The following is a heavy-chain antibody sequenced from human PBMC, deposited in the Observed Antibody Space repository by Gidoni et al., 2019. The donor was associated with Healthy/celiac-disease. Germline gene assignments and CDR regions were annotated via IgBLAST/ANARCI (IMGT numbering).Heavy chain of an antibody. D-gene: IGHD4-17*01. CDR2: IWYDGSNK. CDR1: GFTFSSYG. CDR3: ARGTTVVNTWMPV. Sequence: QVQLVESGGGVVQPGRSLRLSCAASGFTFSSYGMHWVRQAPGKGLEWVAVIWYDGSNKYYADSVKGRFTISRDNSKNTLYLQMNSLRAEDTAVYYCARGTTVVNTWMPVWGQGTLVTVSS. J-gene: IGHJ4*02. V-gene: IGHV3-33*01.